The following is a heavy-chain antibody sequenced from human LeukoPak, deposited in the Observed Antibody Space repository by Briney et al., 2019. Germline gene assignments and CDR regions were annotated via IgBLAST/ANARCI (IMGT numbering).Heavy chain of an antibody. J-gene: IGHJ6*02. CDR3: ARDEYCSSTSCNEFGYYYYGMDV. CDR1: GFTFSSYW. Sequence: GGSLRLSCAASGFTFSSYWMHWVRQAPGKGLVWVSHINSDASITNYADSVKGRFTISRDNAKNTLYLQMNSLRAEDTAVYYCARDEYCSSTSCNEFGYYYYGMDVWGQGTTVTVSS. V-gene: IGHV3-74*01. D-gene: IGHD2-2*01. CDR2: INSDASIT.